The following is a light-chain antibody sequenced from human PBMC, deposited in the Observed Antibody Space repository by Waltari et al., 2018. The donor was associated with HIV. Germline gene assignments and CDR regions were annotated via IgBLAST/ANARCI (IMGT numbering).Light chain of an antibody. CDR2: EVN. J-gene: IGLJ2*01. CDR3: SSYAGNNILV. V-gene: IGLV2-23*02. Sequence: QSALTQPASVSGSPGQSITISCTGTSSDVGNYNLVSWYLHHPGKAPKFIIYEVNKRPSGVSNRFSGSKSDSTASLTVSGLQTEDEADYYCSSYAGNNILVFGGGTKLTVL. CDR1: SSDVGNYNL.